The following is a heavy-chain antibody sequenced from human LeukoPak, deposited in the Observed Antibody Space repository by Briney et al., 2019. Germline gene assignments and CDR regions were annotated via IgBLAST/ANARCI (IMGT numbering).Heavy chain of an antibody. J-gene: IGHJ3*02. CDR3: ARGRGLGDAFDI. CDR1: GFTFSSYW. D-gene: IGHD3-16*01. V-gene: IGHV3-74*01. Sequence: PGGSLRLSCAASGFTFSSYWMHCVRQAPGKGLLWVSRINSVGSSTSYADSVKGRFTISRDNAKNTLYLQMNSLRAEDTAVYYCARGRGLGDAFDIWGQGTMVTVSS. CDR2: INSVGSST.